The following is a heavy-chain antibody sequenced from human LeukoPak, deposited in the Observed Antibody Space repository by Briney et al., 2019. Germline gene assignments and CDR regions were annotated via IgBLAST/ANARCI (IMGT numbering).Heavy chain of an antibody. CDR3: ATALDYNDSRDY. Sequence: GSLRLSCAASGFTFSSYAMSWVRQAPGKGLEWVSYISGSSRTIYYADSVKGRFTISRDNAKNSLFLQMNSLRAEDTAVYYCATALDYNDSRDYWGQGTLVTVSS. CDR2: ISGSSRTI. J-gene: IGHJ4*02. D-gene: IGHD4-17*01. CDR1: GFTFSSYA. V-gene: IGHV3-48*04.